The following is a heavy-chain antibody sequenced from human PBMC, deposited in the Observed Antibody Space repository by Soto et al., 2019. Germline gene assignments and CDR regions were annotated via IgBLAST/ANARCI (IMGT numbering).Heavy chain of an antibody. Sequence: LSLTCAVYGGSFSGYYWSWIRQPPGKGLEWIGEINHSESTKYNPSLKSRVTISGDTSKNQFSLKLSSVTAADTAVYYCARGSAFDYWGQGTLVTVSS. CDR3: ARGSAFDY. J-gene: IGHJ4*02. V-gene: IGHV4-34*01. CDR2: INHSEST. CDR1: GGSFSGYY.